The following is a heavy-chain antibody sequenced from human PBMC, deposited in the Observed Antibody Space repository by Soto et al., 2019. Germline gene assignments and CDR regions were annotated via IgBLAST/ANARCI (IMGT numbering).Heavy chain of an antibody. CDR2: MNPNTGGS. J-gene: IGHJ4*02. Sequence: QVQLVQSGAEVKKPGASVKVSCKASGYTFTSNDINWVRQASGQGLEWMGWMNPNTGGSGYAQDFQGRITMTRDTATSTAYMELTSLRSDDTAMYYCARGGPAAGYDLWGQGTLVTVSS. V-gene: IGHV1-8*01. CDR3: ARGGPAAGYDL. D-gene: IGHD6-13*01. CDR1: GYTFTSND.